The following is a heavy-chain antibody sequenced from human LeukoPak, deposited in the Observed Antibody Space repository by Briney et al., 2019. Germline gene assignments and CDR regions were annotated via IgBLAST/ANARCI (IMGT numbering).Heavy chain of an antibody. CDR1: GFTFSSYG. Sequence: GGSLRLSCAASGFTFSSYGMHWVRQAPGKGLEWVAVIWYDGSHKYYADSAKGRFTISRDNSKNTLYLQMNSLRAEDTAVYYCATPNYYDSSGNYFDYWGQGTLVTVSS. J-gene: IGHJ4*02. V-gene: IGHV3-30*02. CDR3: ATPNYYDSSGNYFDY. D-gene: IGHD3-22*01. CDR2: IWYDGSHK.